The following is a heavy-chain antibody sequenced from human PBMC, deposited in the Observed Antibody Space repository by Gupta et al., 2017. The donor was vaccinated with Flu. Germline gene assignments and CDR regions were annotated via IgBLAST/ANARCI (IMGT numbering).Heavy chain of an antibody. V-gene: IGHV6-1*01. CDR1: GDSVASSRSA. Sequence: QVQLQQSGPGLVKPLQTLSPTCAIPGDSVASSRSAWTWIRQSPSRGLEWLGRTYSRSRWHHDYALSVKSRMTITPDPSKNQFSLHLNSVTPEDTAVYYCARDRRAAAGTPFDKWGQGTLVTVSS. D-gene: IGHD6-13*01. CDR2: TYSRSRWHH. J-gene: IGHJ4*02. CDR3: ARDRRAAAGTPFDK.